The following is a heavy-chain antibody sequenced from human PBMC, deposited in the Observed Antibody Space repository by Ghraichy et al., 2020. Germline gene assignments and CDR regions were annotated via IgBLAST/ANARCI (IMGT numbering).Heavy chain of an antibody. CDR1: GFTFSVSA. V-gene: IGHV3-64D*06. J-gene: IGHJ3*02. Sequence: GESLNISCSTSGFTFSVSAMHWVRQAPGKGLEHVSAMSHNGGVAYYPDSLRGRFTISRDNSKNMLFLQMINLRIEDTAVYYCVKGAAPTVSGGAFDMWGHGTMVTVSS. CDR3: VKGAAPTVSGGAFDM. CDR2: MSHNGGVA. D-gene: IGHD2-8*02.